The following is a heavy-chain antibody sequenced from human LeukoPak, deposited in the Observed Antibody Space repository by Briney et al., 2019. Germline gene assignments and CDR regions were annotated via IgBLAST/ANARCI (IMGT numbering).Heavy chain of an antibody. Sequence: GASVKVSCKASGYTFTSYGISWVRQAPGQGLEWMGWISAYNGNTNYAQKLQGRVTMTRDTSISTAYMELSRLRSDDTAVYYCARGAWAWGGYDFYFDYWGQGTLVTVSS. CDR2: ISAYNGNT. J-gene: IGHJ4*02. D-gene: IGHD5-12*01. V-gene: IGHV1-18*01. CDR1: GYTFTSYG. CDR3: ARGAWAWGGYDFYFDY.